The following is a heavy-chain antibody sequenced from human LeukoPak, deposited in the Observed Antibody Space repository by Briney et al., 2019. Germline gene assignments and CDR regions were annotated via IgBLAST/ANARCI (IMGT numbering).Heavy chain of an antibody. J-gene: IGHJ4*02. V-gene: IGHV3-7*05. CDR2: IKEDGSEK. CDR1: GFTFSNYW. D-gene: IGHD2-21*02. CDR3: AKAWALTYLGGVDS. Sequence: GGSLRLSCAASGFTFSNYWMSWVRQAPGKGLEWVANIKEDGSEKYYVDSVKGRFTISRDNAKNSVYLQMNSLRAEDTAVYYCAKAWALTYLGGVDSWGQGTLVTVSS.